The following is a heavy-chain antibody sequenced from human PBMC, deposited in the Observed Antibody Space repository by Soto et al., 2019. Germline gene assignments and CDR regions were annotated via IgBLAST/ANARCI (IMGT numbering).Heavy chain of an antibody. CDR3: ARILCSSTSCYVDY. V-gene: IGHV4-59*08. J-gene: IGHJ4*02. D-gene: IGHD2-2*01. CDR1: GGSISTYY. Sequence: SETLSLTYTVSGGSISTYYWSWIRQSPGKVLEWIRYIYYNGRTNYNPSLKSRVTISVDTSENQFSLKLTSVTAADTAVYYCARILCSSTSCYVDYWGQGTLVTVSS. CDR2: IYYNGRT.